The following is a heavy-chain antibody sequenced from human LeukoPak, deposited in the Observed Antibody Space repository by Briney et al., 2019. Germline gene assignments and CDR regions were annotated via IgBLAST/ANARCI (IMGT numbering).Heavy chain of an antibody. CDR2: IYHSGSP. V-gene: IGHV4-38-2*01. J-gene: IGHJ4*02. CDR3: ARPTSSQGYFGVVID. Sequence: PSETLSLTCAVSGYSISSASYWGWIRQPPGKGLEWIGNIYHSGSPYYNPSLKSRVTVSVDTSKNQFSLKLSSVTAADTAVYYCARPTSSQGYFGVVIDWGQGTLVTVSS. D-gene: IGHD3-3*01. CDR1: GYSISSASY.